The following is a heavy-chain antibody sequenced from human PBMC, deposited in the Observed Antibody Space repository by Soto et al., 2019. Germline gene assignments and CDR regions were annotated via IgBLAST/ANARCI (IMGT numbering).Heavy chain of an antibody. D-gene: IGHD5-12*01. J-gene: IGHJ4*02. V-gene: IGHV4-39*01. Sequence: QLQLQESGPGLVKPSETLSLTCTVSGGSISSSSYYWGWIRQPPGKGLEWIGSIYYSGSTYYNPSLKSRVTISVDTSKNQFSLKLSSVTAADTAVYYCARSWWLRWYFDYWGQGTLVTVSS. CDR1: GGSISSSSYY. CDR3: ARSWWLRWYFDY. CDR2: IYYSGST.